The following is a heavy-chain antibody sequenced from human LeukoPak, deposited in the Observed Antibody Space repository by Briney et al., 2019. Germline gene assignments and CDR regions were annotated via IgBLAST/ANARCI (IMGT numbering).Heavy chain of an antibody. CDR3: AKDGTVTMIVGADYFDY. V-gene: IGHV3-23*01. CDR1: GFTFSSYA. CDR2: ISGSGGST. D-gene: IGHD3-22*01. J-gene: IGHJ4*02. Sequence: GGSLGLSCAASGFTFSSYAMSWVRQAPGKGLEWVSAISGSGGSTYYADSVKGRFTISRDNSKNTLYLQMNSLRAEDTAVYYCAKDGTVTMIVGADYFDYWGQGTLVTVSS.